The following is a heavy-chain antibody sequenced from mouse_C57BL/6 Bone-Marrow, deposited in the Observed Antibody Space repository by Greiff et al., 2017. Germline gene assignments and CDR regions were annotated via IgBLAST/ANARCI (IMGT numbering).Heavy chain of an antibody. D-gene: IGHD4-1*01. CDR2: IDPENGDT. Sequence: EVQLQQSGAELVRPGASVKLSCTASGFNIKDDYMHWVKQRPEQGLEWIGWIDPENGDTEYASKFQGKATITADTSSNTAYLQLSSLTSEDTAVYYCTLWDVECAYWGQGTLVTVSA. V-gene: IGHV14-4*01. CDR1: GFNIKDDY. CDR3: TLWDVECAY. J-gene: IGHJ3*01.